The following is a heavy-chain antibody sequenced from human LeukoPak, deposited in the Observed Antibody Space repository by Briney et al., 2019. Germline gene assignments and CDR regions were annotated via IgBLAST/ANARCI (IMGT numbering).Heavy chain of an antibody. CDR1: GYTFTSYD. D-gene: IGHD6-13*01. CDR3: ARDRESVAAGLPFDP. CDR2: MNPNSGNT. J-gene: IGHJ5*02. V-gene: IGHV1-8*01. Sequence: ASVKVSCKASGYTFTSYDINWVRQATGQGLEWMGWMNPNSGNTGYAQKFQGRVTMTRDTSTSTVYMELSSLRSEDTAVYYCARDRESVAAGLPFDPWGQEPWSPSPQ.